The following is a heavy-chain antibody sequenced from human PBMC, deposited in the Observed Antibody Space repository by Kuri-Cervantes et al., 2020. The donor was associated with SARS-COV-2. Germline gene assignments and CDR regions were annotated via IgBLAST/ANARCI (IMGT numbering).Heavy chain of an antibody. CDR3: ARGAHHRPFRGEVDY. Sequence: SETLSLTCAVYGGSLSGYYWCWIRQPPGKGLEWIGEINHRGSTNYNSSLTSRVTMSVDTPKNQFSLKLTSVTAADTALYYCARGAHHRPFRGEVDYWSQGALVTVSS. V-gene: IGHV4-34*01. J-gene: IGHJ4*02. CDR2: INHRGST. CDR1: GGSLSGYY. D-gene: IGHD3-3*02.